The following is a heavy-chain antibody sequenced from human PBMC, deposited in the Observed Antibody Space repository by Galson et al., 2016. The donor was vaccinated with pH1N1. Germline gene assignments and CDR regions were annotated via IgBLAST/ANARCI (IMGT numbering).Heavy chain of an antibody. CDR1: GFTFRSYG. J-gene: IGHJ6*03. D-gene: IGHD1-26*01. V-gene: IGHV3-30*02. CDR2: IRYDGGSK. CDR3: AKGLGTTLYYYFYFMDV. Sequence: CAASGFTFRSYGMHWVRQASGKGLEWVAFIRYDGGSKYYADSVKGRFTISRDNARDTLFLQMTSLRPDDRAVYYCAKGLGTTLYYYFYFMDVWGKGTTVTVSS.